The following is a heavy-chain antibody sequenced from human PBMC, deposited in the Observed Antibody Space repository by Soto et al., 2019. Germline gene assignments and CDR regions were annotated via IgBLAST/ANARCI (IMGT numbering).Heavy chain of an antibody. Sequence: QVLLQESGPGLVKPSETLSLTCTVSGGSVSSGSYYWSWIRQPPGKGLEWIGYIYYSGSTNYNPSLKSRVTIPVDTSKNQFSLKLSSVTAADTAVYYCASYSSGWYDVTYWGQGTLVTVSS. CDR2: IYYSGST. D-gene: IGHD6-19*01. CDR1: GGSVSSGSYY. J-gene: IGHJ4*02. V-gene: IGHV4-61*01. CDR3: ASYSSGWYDVTY.